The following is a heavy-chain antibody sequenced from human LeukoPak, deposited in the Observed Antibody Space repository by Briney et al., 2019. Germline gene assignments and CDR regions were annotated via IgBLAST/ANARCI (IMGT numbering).Heavy chain of an antibody. Sequence: SDPVSLPCTVSGYSMSSGYYWGSLRQPPGNGLEWIESIYHSGSTYYNPPLKGRVIISLDTSKNQLSLKLSPVSAADTAVYYSARSAGMPGGDFDYWGQGNLVTASS. CDR1: GYSMSSGYY. D-gene: IGHD2-2*01. CDR3: ARSAGMPGGDFDY. J-gene: IGHJ4*02. V-gene: IGHV4-38-2*02. CDR2: IYHSGST.